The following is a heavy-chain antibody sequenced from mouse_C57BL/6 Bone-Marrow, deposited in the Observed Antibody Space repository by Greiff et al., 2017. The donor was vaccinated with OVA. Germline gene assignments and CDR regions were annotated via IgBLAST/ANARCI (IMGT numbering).Heavy chain of an antibody. V-gene: IGHV1-72*01. CDR3: ARDYYGSSYDWFAY. CDR1: GYTFTSYW. J-gene: IGHJ3*01. D-gene: IGHD1-1*01. CDR2: IDPNSGGT. Sequence: VQLQQSGAELVKPGASVKLSCKASGYTFTSYWMHWVKQRPGRGLEWIGRIDPNSGGTKYNEKFKSKATLTVDKPSSTAYMQLSSQTSEDSAVYYCARDYYGSSYDWFAYWGQGTLVTVSA.